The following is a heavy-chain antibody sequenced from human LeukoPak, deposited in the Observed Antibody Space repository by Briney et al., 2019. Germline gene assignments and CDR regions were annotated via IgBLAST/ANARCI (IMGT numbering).Heavy chain of an antibody. CDR3: ARDKGQQLHPGGLYFDY. J-gene: IGHJ4*02. Sequence: GGSLRLSCAASGFTFSSYAMHWVRQAPGKGLEWVAVISYDGSNKYYADSVKGRFTISRDNSKNTLYLQMNSLRAEGTAVYYCARDKGQQLHPGGLYFDYWGQGTLVTVSS. CDR1: GFTFSSYA. V-gene: IGHV3-30*04. D-gene: IGHD6-13*01. CDR2: ISYDGSNK.